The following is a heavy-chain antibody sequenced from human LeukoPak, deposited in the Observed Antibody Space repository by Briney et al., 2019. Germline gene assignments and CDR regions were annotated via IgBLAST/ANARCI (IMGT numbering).Heavy chain of an antibody. CDR2: INDYTGNT. Sequence: SETLSLTCDVFGGSFTDYFWTWVRQSPGKGLEWIGEINDYTGNTNYNPSLNSRVSISLEKSKNQFSLELRSVTAADTAVYYCARGRIAKIVVVHSFHYGMDVWGQGTTVTVSS. J-gene: IGHJ6*02. CDR3: ARGRIAKIVVVHSFHYGMDV. D-gene: IGHD3-22*01. CDR1: GGSFTDYF. V-gene: IGHV4-34*01.